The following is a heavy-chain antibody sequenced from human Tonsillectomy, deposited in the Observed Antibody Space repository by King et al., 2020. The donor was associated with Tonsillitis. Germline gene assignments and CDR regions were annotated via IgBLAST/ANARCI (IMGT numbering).Heavy chain of an antibody. CDR1: GFTFDDYA. J-gene: IGHJ4*02. Sequence: VQLVESGGGLVQPGRSLRLSCAASGFTFDDYAMHWVRQAPGKGLEWVSGISWNSGSIGYADSVKGRFTISRDNAKNSLYLQMNSLRAEDTALYYCAKALWTRDSSCSLDYWGQGTLVTVSS. V-gene: IGHV3-9*01. CDR2: ISWNSGSI. D-gene: IGHD3-22*01. CDR3: AKALWTRDSSCSLDY.